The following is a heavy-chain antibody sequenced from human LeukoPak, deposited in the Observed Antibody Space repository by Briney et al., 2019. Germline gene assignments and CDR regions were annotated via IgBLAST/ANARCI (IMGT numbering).Heavy chain of an antibody. J-gene: IGHJ3*02. CDR2: IKKDGSEK. CDR1: GFTFSRYW. Sequence: PGGSLRLSCAASGFTFSRYWMSWGRQAPGKGLEGVANIKKDGSEKYYVDSVKGRFTISRDNAKTSLYLQMNSLRAEDTAVYYCARRRGMDIWGQGTMVTVSS. CDR3: ARRRGMDI. V-gene: IGHV3-7*01.